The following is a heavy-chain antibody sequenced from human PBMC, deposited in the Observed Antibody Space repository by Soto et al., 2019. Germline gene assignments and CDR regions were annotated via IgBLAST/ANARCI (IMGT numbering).Heavy chain of an antibody. CDR1: GGSFSGYY. V-gene: IGHV4-34*01. Sequence: SEILSLTCAVYGGSFSGYYWSWIRQPPGKGLEWIGEINHSGSTNYNPSLKSRVTISVDTSKNQFSLKLSSVTAADTAVYYCARGPLYYYGSGPRNWFDPWGQGTLVTVSS. D-gene: IGHD3-10*01. CDR2: INHSGST. CDR3: ARGPLYYYGSGPRNWFDP. J-gene: IGHJ5*02.